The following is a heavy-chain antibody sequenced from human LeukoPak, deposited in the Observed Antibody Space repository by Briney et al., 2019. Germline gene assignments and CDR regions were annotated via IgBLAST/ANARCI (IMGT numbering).Heavy chain of an antibody. CDR2: INHSGST. CDR3: ARGGPRYCSGGSCYFGY. D-gene: IGHD2-15*01. J-gene: IGHJ4*02. V-gene: IGHV4-34*01. CDR1: GGSFSGYY. Sequence: PSETLSLTCAVYGGSFSGYYWSWIRQPPGKGLEWIGEINHSGSTNYNPSLKSRVTISVGTSKNQFSLKLSSVTAADTAVYYCARGGPRYCSGGSCYFGYWGQGTLVTVSS.